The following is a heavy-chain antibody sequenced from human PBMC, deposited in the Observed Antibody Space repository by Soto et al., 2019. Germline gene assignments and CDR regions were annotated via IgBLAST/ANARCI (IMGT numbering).Heavy chain of an antibody. V-gene: IGHV1-2*02. CDR3: AREAPGSGRAFDI. CDR2: INPNSGGT. CDR1: GYTFTGHY. Sequence: ASVKVSCKASGYTFTGHYMHWVRQAPGQGLEWMGWINPNSGGTDYAQKFQGRVTMTGDTSITTAYMELSSLTSGDTAVYSCAREAPGSGRAFDIWGQGTMVTVSS. D-gene: IGHD1-26*01. J-gene: IGHJ3*02.